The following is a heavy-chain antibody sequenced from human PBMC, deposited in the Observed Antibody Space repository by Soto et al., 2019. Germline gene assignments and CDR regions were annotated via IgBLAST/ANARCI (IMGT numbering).Heavy chain of an antibody. V-gene: IGHV1-18*04. J-gene: IGHJ3*02. CDR2: INPYNANV. D-gene: IGHD3-16*01. CDR1: GYTFPNHG. CDR3: ARDRVAGIWGDAFDI. Sequence: QVQLLQSGAEVKKPGASVKVSCKTSGYTFPNHGINWVRQAPGQGLEWMGWINPYNANVNYAQKLQGRVTMTTDTSTSTAYMDLRSLTSDDTAVYYCARDRVAGIWGDAFDIWGQGTMVTVSS.